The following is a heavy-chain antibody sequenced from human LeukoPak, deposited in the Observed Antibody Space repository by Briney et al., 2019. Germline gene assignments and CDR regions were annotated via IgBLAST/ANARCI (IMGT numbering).Heavy chain of an antibody. CDR1: GFTFSSYG. CDR3: ARDVAGTRSYYYGMDV. D-gene: IGHD6-19*01. V-gene: IGHV3-33*01. CDR2: IWYDGSNK. J-gene: IGHJ6*02. Sequence: GGSLRLSCAASGFTFSSYGMHWVRQAPGKGLEWVAVIWYDGSNKYYADSVKGRFTISRDNSKNTLYLQMNSLRAEDTAVYYCARDVAGTRSYYYGMDVWGQGTTVTVSS.